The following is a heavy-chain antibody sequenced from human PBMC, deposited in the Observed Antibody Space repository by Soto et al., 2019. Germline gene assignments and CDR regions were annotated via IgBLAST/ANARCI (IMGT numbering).Heavy chain of an antibody. Sequence: EVQLLESGGGLVQPGGSLRLSCAASGFTFSNYAMSWVRQAPGKGLEWVSTSSGSGGSTFYADSVKGRFTISRDRSKNTLYLQMNSLRAEDTAVYYCAKVAAEVPADYWGQGTLVTVSS. J-gene: IGHJ4*02. CDR2: SSGSGGST. CDR3: AKVAAEVPADY. V-gene: IGHV3-23*01. CDR1: GFTFSNYA.